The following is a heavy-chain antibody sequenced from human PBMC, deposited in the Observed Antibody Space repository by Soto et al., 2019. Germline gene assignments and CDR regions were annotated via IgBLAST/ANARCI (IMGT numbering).Heavy chain of an antibody. CDR3: ARGRQGSSSWLGAFDS. J-gene: IGHJ3*02. CDR2: TNHSGRT. CDR1: GGPLRGYS. Sequence: QVQLQEWGAGLLKPSETLSLTCAVHGGPLRGYSCTWVRQPPGKGLEWIGETNHSGRTNYNPSLKSRVIILIETAKRQFSLILSSVIEANPAVYEWARGRQGSSSWLGAFDSWCQGTMVTVSS. V-gene: IGHV4-34*01. D-gene: IGHD6-13*01.